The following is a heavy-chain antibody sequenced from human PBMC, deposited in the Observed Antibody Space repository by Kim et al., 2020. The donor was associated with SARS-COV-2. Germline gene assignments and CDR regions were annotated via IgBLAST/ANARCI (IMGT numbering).Heavy chain of an antibody. V-gene: IGHV3-21*01. D-gene: IGHD6-19*01. Sequence: GGSLRLSCAASGFTFSSYSMNWVRQAPGKGLEWVSSISSSSSYIYYADSVKGRFTISRDNAKNSLYLQMNSLRAEDTAVYYCARDQYSSGWYGFDYWGQGTLVTVSS. CDR1: GFTFSSYS. CDR3: ARDQYSSGWYGFDY. CDR2: ISSSSSYI. J-gene: IGHJ4*02.